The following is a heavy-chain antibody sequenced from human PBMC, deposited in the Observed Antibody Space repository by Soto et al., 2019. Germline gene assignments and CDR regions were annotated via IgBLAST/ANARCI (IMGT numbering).Heavy chain of an antibody. CDR1: GGTFSSYE. Sequence: ASVKVSCKASGGTFSSYEISWVRQAPGQGLEWMGGIIPIFGTANYAQKFQGRVTITADESTSTAYMELSSLRSEDTAVYYCTRENIENSDGLYDAFDIWGQGTTVTVSS. V-gene: IGHV1-69*13. CDR2: IIPIFGTA. J-gene: IGHJ3*02. D-gene: IGHD2-15*01. CDR3: TRENIENSDGLYDAFDI.